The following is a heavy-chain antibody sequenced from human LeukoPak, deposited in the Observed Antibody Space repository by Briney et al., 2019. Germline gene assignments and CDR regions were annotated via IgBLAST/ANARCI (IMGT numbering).Heavy chain of an antibody. CDR1: GFTVSSNY. CDR2: IYSGGST. CDR3: ARDLRGYYYDSS. D-gene: IGHD3-22*01. V-gene: IGHV3-66*01. J-gene: IGHJ4*02. Sequence: GGSLRLSCAASGFTVSSNYMSWVRQAPGKGLEWVSVIYSGGSTYYADSVKSRLTISRDNSKNTLYLQMNSLRAEDTAVYYCARDLRGYYYDSSWGQGTLVTVSS.